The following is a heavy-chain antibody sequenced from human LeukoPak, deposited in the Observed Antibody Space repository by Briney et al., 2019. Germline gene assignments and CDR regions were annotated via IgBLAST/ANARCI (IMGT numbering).Heavy chain of an antibody. CDR3: AKGSGYNFDY. V-gene: IGHV3-30*18. J-gene: IGHJ4*02. CDR2: ISYDGSNK. Sequence: GRSLRLSCAASGFTFSSYGMHWVRQAPGKGLEWVAVISYDGSNKYYADSVKGRFTISRDNSKNTLYLQMNSLRADDTAVYYCAKGSGYNFDYWGQGTLVTVSS. CDR1: GFTFSSYG. D-gene: IGHD3-22*01.